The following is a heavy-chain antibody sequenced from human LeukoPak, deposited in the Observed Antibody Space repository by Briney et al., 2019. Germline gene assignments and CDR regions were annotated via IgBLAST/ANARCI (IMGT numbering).Heavy chain of an antibody. J-gene: IGHJ6*02. CDR1: GFTFSSYW. CDR2: IRQDGSEK. Sequence: PGGSLRLSCAASGFTFSSYWMSWVRQAPGKGLEWVANIRQDGSEKYYVDSVKGRFTISRDNAKNSLYLQMNSLRAEDTAVYYCARDETESVGDYYYYGMDVWGQGTTVTVSS. CDR3: ARDETESVGDYYYYGMDV. D-gene: IGHD2-15*01. V-gene: IGHV3-7*01.